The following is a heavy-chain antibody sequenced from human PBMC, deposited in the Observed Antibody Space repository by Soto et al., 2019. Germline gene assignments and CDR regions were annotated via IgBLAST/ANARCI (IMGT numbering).Heavy chain of an antibody. J-gene: IGHJ5*02. CDR3: ARLVGNSWLDH. Sequence: QVQLQQSGPGLVKPSQTLSLTCAISGDSVSSNDAVWNWIRQSPSRGLEWLGRTYYRSIWQTEYAVSVKGPVTXNXAASKNQFSLQLSSVTPEDTDMCYCARLVGNSWLDHWGQGTLVTVSA. CDR1: GDSVSSNDAV. D-gene: IGHD6-6*01. V-gene: IGHV6-1*01. CDR2: TYYRSIWQT.